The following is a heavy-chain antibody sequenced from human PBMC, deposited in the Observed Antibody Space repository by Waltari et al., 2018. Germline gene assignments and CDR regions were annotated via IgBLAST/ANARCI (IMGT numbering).Heavy chain of an antibody. J-gene: IGHJ5*02. D-gene: IGHD4-17*01. Sequence: EVQLVESGGGLVQPGRSLRLACTTSGFTFGDYAMGWFRQAPGKGLEWIGFIRSKTYGGTAEYAASVRGRFTISRDDSKGIAYLQMNSLRTADTALYYCSRDGLTVGYGSWFDPWGQGTLVTVSS. CDR2: IRSKTYGGTA. CDR3: SRDGLTVGYGSWFDP. V-gene: IGHV3-49*03. CDR1: GFTFGDYA.